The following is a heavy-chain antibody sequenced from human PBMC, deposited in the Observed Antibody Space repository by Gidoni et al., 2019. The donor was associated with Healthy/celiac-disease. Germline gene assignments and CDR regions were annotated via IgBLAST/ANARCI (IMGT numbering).Heavy chain of an antibody. CDR2: IYYSGST. CDR1: GGSISSYY. D-gene: IGHD3-16*02. V-gene: IGHV4-59*01. CDR3: AREGSAGGVIDY. Sequence: GTLSLTCTVPGGSISSYYWSWIRQPPGKGLEWIGYIYYSGSTNYNPSLKSRVTISVDTSKNQFSLKLSSVTAADTAVYYCAREGSAGGVIDYWGQGTLVTVSS. J-gene: IGHJ4*02.